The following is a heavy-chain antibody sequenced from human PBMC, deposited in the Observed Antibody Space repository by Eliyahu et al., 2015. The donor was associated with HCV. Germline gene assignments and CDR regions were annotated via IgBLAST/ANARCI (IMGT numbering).Heavy chain of an antibody. Sequence: QVQLVQSGAEVKKPGSSVKVSCKPSGGTFSRYSISWVRQVPGQGLEWLGGILALSGTTNYARRFKGRVTITAEESSSIVYMELRSLKSEDTAIYYCARTPYCNGGVCYSWFDSWGQGTLVTVSS. J-gene: IGHJ5*01. CDR2: ILALSGTT. CDR3: ARTPYCNGGVCYSWFDS. V-gene: IGHV1-69*01. D-gene: IGHD2-8*02. CDR1: GGTFSRYS.